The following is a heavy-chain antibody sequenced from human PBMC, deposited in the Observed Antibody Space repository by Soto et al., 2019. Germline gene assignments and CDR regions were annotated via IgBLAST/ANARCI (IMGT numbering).Heavy chain of an antibody. Sequence: QVQMVESGGGVVPPGRSLTLSCAASGFSFSTFGMHWVRQAPGKGLQWLAVISNDGRNKYYEDSVKGRFTISRDNSKDTVFLQMNSLRGEDTGTYYCAKVVRADSTSSNFYYYSAMDVWGQGTTVTVSS. J-gene: IGHJ6*02. V-gene: IGHV3-30*18. CDR3: AKVVRADSTSSNFYYYSAMDV. D-gene: IGHD6-6*01. CDR1: GFSFSTFG. CDR2: ISNDGRNK.